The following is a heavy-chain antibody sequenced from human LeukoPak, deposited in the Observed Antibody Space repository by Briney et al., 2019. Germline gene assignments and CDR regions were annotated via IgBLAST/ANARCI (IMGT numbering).Heavy chain of an antibody. V-gene: IGHV1-8*02. D-gene: IGHD6-13*01. J-gene: IGHJ5*02. Sequence: ASVKVSCKASGYTFTSYGISWVRQATGQGLEWMGWMNPNSGNTGYAQKFQGRVTMTRNTSISTAYMELSSLRSEDTAVYYCARVLAADDGLYNWFDPWGQGTLVTVSS. CDR2: MNPNSGNT. CDR1: GYTFTSYG. CDR3: ARVLAADDGLYNWFDP.